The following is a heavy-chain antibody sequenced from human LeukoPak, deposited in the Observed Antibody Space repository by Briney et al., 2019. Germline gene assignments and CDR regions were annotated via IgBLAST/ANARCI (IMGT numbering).Heavy chain of an antibody. Sequence: SRTLSLTCTVSGGSITFGSFYWTWIRQPAGKGLEWIGRIYTSGRTFYNPSLKSRVTISMDTSMNQFSLRLNSVTAADTAVYYCARARVLPASFDDWGQGALVTVS. CDR3: ARARVLPASFDD. CDR2: IYTSGRT. CDR1: GGSITFGSFY. J-gene: IGHJ4*02. V-gene: IGHV4-61*02. D-gene: IGHD3-10*01.